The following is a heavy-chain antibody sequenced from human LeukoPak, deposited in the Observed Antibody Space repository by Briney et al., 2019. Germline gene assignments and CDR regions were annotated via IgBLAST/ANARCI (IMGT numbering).Heavy chain of an antibody. CDR2: IIPIFGTA. CDR3: AGRYSSGWERGGFDY. V-gene: IGHV1-69*13. Sequence: ASVKVSCKASGGTFSSYAISWVRQAPGQGLEWMGEIIPIFGTANYAQKFQGRVTITADESTSTAYMELSSLRSEDTAVYYCAGRYSSGWERGGFDYWGQGTLVTVSS. D-gene: IGHD6-19*01. J-gene: IGHJ4*02. CDR1: GGTFSSYA.